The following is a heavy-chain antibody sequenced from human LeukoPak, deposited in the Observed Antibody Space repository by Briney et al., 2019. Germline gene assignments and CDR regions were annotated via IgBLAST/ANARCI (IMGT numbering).Heavy chain of an antibody. Sequence: SETLSLTCTVSGGSISSYYWSWIRQPPGKGLERIGYIYYSGSTNYNPSLKSRVTISVDTSKNQFSLKLSSVTAADTAVYYCARHSSGSYFFDYWGQGTLVTVSS. V-gene: IGHV4-59*08. D-gene: IGHD1-26*01. J-gene: IGHJ4*02. CDR2: IYYSGST. CDR3: ARHSSGSYFFDY. CDR1: GGSISSYY.